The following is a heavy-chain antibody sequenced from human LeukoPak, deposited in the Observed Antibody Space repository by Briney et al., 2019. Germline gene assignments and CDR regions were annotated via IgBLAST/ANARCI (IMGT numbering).Heavy chain of an antibody. V-gene: IGHV3-7*01. Sequence: PGGSLRLSCAASGFTFSSYWMSWVRQAPGKGLERVANIKQDGSEKYYVDSVKGRFTISRDNAKNSLYLQMNSLRAEDTAVYYCARVQVVVVAATLALRAFDYWGQGTLVTVSS. D-gene: IGHD2-15*01. CDR2: IKQDGSEK. CDR1: GFTFSSYW. J-gene: IGHJ4*02. CDR3: ARVQVVVVAATLALRAFDY.